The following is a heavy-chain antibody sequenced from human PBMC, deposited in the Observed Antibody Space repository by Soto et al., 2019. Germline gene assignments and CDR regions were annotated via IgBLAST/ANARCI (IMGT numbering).Heavy chain of an antibody. CDR3: ARAACPSTVINDAFDI. CDR1: GFSLSTSGMC. V-gene: IGHV2-70*11. D-gene: IGHD4-17*01. Sequence: VSGPTLVNPTQTLTLTCTFSGFSLSTSGMCVSWIRQPPGKALGWLARIDWDDDKYYSTSLKTRLTISKDTSKNQVVLTMTNMDPVDTATYYCARAACPSTVINDAFDIWGQGTMVTVSS. CDR2: IDWDDDK. J-gene: IGHJ3*02.